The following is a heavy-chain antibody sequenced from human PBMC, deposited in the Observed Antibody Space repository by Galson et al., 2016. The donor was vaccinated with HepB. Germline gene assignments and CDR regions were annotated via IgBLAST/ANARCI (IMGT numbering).Heavy chain of an antibody. CDR3: AGHPWENWFDP. CDR1: GDSISSSNSY. Sequence: ETLSLTCTVSGDSISSSNSYWGWIRQPPGKGLEWIGTISYSGSTYFNPSVKSRVAISLDTSKNQFSLKLSSLTAADTALYYCAGHPWENWFDPWGQGTLVTVSS. CDR2: ISYSGST. D-gene: IGHD1-26*01. V-gene: IGHV4-39*01. J-gene: IGHJ5*02.